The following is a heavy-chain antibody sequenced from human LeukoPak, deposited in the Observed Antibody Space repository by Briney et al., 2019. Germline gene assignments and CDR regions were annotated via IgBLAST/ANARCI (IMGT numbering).Heavy chain of an antibody. Sequence: ASVKVSCKASGYTFTSYGISRVRQAPGQGLEWMGWISAYNGNTNYAQKLQGRVTMTTDTSTSTAYMELRSLRSDDTAVYYCARDVRDYYDSSGYDYWGQGTLVTVSS. V-gene: IGHV1-18*01. D-gene: IGHD3-22*01. CDR3: ARDVRDYYDSSGYDY. J-gene: IGHJ4*02. CDR1: GYTFTSYG. CDR2: ISAYNGNT.